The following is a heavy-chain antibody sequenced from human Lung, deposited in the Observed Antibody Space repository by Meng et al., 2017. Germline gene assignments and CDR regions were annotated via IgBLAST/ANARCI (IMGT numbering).Heavy chain of an antibody. CDR2: INRDGTKP. D-gene: IGHD1-1*01. CDR1: GFTFTDHW. Sequence: VQLVDSGGGLVPPGGSLSLSWAASGFTFTDHWMHWVRQGPGKGLVWVSRINRDGTKPTYADSVKGRFTISRDNAKNTLYLQMNNLRAEDTAFYYCTNDRLNHWGQGALVTVSS. V-gene: IGHV3-74*01. CDR3: TNDRLNH. J-gene: IGHJ1*01.